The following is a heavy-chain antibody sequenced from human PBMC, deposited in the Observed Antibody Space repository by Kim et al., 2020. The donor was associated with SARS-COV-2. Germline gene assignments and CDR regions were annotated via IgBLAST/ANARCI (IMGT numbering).Heavy chain of an antibody. J-gene: IGHJ4*02. CDR1: GFTFSSFG. D-gene: IGHD1-1*01. Sequence: GGSLRLSCAASGFTFSSFGMHWVRQAPGKGLVWVSLINIDGSRTNYADSVKGRFTISRDNSKNTLYLQMNSLRAEDTAVYYCARDHGTLNDYCCQGTLVT. CDR3: ARDHGTLNDY. V-gene: IGHV3-74*01. CDR2: INIDGSRT.